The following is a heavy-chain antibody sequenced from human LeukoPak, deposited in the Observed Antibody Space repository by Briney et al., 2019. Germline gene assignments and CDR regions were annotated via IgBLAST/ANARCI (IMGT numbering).Heavy chain of an antibody. J-gene: IGHJ3*02. CDR1: GFSLEDHG. D-gene: IGHD1-14*01. Sequence: GGSLRLSCEASGFSLEDHGMTWVRQAPGKGLEWVSGINWNGGRTGYADSVKRRFTISRDNAENSPYLLMNSLRGEDTALYCCARDRFPEGNDAFDIWGQGTMVTVSS. V-gene: IGHV3-20*04. CDR2: INWNGGRT. CDR3: ARDRFPEGNDAFDI.